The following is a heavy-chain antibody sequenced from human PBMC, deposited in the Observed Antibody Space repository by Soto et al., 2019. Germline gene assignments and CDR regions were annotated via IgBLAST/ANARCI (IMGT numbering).Heavy chain of an antibody. CDR3: ARDRCSGGSCYAALGLDP. CDR2: ISADNGNT. D-gene: IGHD2-15*01. CDR1: GYTFTNYG. J-gene: IGHJ5*02. V-gene: IGHV1-18*01. Sequence: ASVKVSCKASGYTFTNYGISWVRQAPGQGLEWMGWISADNGNTNYAQKLQGRVTMTTDTSTSTAYMELRSLRSDHTAVYYCARDRCSGGSCYAALGLDPWGQGTLVTVSS.